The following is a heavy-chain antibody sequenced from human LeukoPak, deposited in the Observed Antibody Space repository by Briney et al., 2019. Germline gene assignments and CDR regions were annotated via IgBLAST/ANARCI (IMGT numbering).Heavy chain of an antibody. CDR2: IKEDGSED. CDR1: GFTFSSYV. Sequence: GGSLRLSCAASGFTFSSYVMHWVRQAPGKGLEWVANIKEDGSEDYYADSVKGRFAISKDNAKNSLYLQMNSLRAEDTAMYYCARDADGYEDWGQGTLVIVSS. J-gene: IGHJ4*02. D-gene: IGHD5-24*01. V-gene: IGHV3-7*01. CDR3: ARDADGYED.